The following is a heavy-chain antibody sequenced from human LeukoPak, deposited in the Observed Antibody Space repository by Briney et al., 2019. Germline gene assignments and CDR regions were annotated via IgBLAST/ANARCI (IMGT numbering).Heavy chain of an antibody. CDR1: GFTFSSYA. CDR3: VRGPHIAATSY. J-gene: IGHJ4*02. Sequence: GGSLSLSCAASGFTFSSYAMSWVRQAPGKGLEWVANIKQDGSEKQYVDSVKGRFAISRDNAKKSLYLQINTLRAEDTAVYYCVRGPHIAATSYWGQGTLVTVSS. V-gene: IGHV3-7*03. CDR2: IKQDGSEK. D-gene: IGHD6-25*01.